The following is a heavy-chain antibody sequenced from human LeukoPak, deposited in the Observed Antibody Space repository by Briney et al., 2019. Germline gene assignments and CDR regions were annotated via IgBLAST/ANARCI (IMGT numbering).Heavy chain of an antibody. J-gene: IGHJ4*02. CDR2: IYYSGST. V-gene: IGHV4-59*01. CDR1: GGSISSYY. D-gene: IGHD1-26*01. Sequence: SETLSLTCTDSGGSISSYYWSWIRQPPGKGLEWIGYIYYSGSTNYNPSLKSRVTISVDTSKNQFSLKLSSVTAADTAVYYCARDSIGGSYDYWGQGTLVTVSS. CDR3: ARDSIGGSYDY.